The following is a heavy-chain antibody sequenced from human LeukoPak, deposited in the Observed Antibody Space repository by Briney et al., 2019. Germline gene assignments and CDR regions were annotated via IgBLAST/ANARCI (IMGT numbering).Heavy chain of an antibody. CDR3: AKDFYYDSSGPFDY. CDR2: ISSGSSYI. J-gene: IGHJ4*02. D-gene: IGHD3-22*01. Sequence: PGGSLRLSCAASGFTFSTYRMNWVRQAPGKGLEWVSSISSGSSYIYYADSVKGRFTISRDNAKNSLYLQMSSLRAEDTAVYYCAKDFYYDSSGPFDYWGQGTLVTVSS. V-gene: IGHV3-21*01. CDR1: GFTFSTYR.